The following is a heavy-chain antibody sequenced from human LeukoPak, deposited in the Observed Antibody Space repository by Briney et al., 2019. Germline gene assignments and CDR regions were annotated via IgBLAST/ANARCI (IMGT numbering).Heavy chain of an antibody. D-gene: IGHD3-22*01. V-gene: IGHV3-21*01. CDR3: ARDVYDSSGYYYPHDAFDI. CDR1: GFTFSSYS. J-gene: IGHJ3*02. Sequence: GGSLRLSCAASGFTFSSYSMNWVRQAPGKGLEWVSSISSSSSYIYYADSVKGRFTISRDNAKNSLYLQMNSLRAEDTAVYYCARDVYDSSGYYYPHDAFDIWGQGTMVTVSS. CDR2: ISSSSSYI.